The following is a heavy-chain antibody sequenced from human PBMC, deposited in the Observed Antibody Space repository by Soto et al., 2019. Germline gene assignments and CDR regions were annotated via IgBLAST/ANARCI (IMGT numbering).Heavy chain of an antibody. CDR3: AKDIGSAAAVTYYYSGSDV. CDR1: GFTFDDHA. Sequence: GGSLRLSCAASGFTFDDHAMHWVRQAPGRGLEWVSGISWSSRGIGYADSVKGRFTISRDNAKNSLYLQMNSLRPEDTALYYCAKDIGSAAAVTYYYSGSDVWGQGTTVTVSS. J-gene: IGHJ6*02. V-gene: IGHV3-9*01. D-gene: IGHD6-13*01. CDR2: ISWSSRGI.